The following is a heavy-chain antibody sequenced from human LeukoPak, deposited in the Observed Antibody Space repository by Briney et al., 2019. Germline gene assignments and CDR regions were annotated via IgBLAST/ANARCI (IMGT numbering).Heavy chain of an antibody. D-gene: IGHD5-18*01. V-gene: IGHV1-69*06. CDR3: ARGGYSYGRGVTYFDY. CDR1: GGTFSSYA. Sequence: GSSVKVSCKASGGTFSSYAISWVRQAPGQGLEWMGRIIPIFGTANYAQKFQGRVTITADKSTSTAYMELSSLRSEDTAVYHCARGGYSYGRGVTYFDYWGRGTLVTVSS. J-gene: IGHJ4*02. CDR2: IIPIFGTA.